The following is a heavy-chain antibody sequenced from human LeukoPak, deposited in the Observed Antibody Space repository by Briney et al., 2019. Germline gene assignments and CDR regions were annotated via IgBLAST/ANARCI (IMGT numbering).Heavy chain of an antibody. V-gene: IGHV3-21*01. J-gene: IGHJ5*02. CDR3: AREPTTYYGNNWFDP. Sequence: NPGGSLRLSCAASGFTFSSYSMNWVRQAPGKGLEWVSSISSSSSYIYYADSVKGRFTISRDNAKNSLYLQMNSLRAEDTAVYCCAREPTTYYGNNWFDPWGQGTLVTVSS. CDR2: ISSSSSYI. CDR1: GFTFSSYS. D-gene: IGHD2/OR15-2a*01.